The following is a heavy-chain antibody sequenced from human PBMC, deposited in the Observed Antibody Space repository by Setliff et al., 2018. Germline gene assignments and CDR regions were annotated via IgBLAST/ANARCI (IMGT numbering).Heavy chain of an antibody. Sequence: ASVKVSCKASGYTLSNSILSWVRQAPGQGLEWMGWISAHTGNTFYSPRFHGRLTLTTDTSTRTAYMQLRSLDSDDTAVYYCSRLVRFCIRTSCQRLSGGDFWGQGTLVTV. V-gene: IGHV1-18*01. CDR1: GYTLSNSI. J-gene: IGHJ4*02. CDR3: SRLVRFCIRTSCQRLSGGDF. D-gene: IGHD2-2*01. CDR2: ISAHTGNT.